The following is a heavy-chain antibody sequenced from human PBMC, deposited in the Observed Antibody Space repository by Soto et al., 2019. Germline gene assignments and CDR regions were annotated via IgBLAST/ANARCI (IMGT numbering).Heavy chain of an antibody. Sequence: EVQLLESGGALLQPGGSMRLSCADSGFTFSSYAMNWVRQTTGKGLQWVSAISGSGENTYYADAVKGRFTISRDNSNNNLYLHMNGLTVEDTAMYYCAKEPAAVDPRDLFGGNPPADYWGQGTLVTVSS. CDR2: ISGSGENT. J-gene: IGHJ4*02. V-gene: IGHV3-23*01. D-gene: IGHD2-15*01. CDR3: AKEPAAVDPRDLFGGNPPADY. CDR1: GFTFSSYA.